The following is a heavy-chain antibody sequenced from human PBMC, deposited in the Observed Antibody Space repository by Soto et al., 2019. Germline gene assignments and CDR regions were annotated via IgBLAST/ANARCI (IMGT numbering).Heavy chain of an antibody. Sequence: GGSLRLSCAASGFTFSSCAMGWVRQAPGKGLEWVSDISDSGGSTYYADSVKGRFTISRDNSKSTLYLQMNSLRAEDTALYYCANGRTSSSYSGVDVWGQGTTVTVS. CDR3: ANGRTSSSYSGVDV. J-gene: IGHJ6*02. CDR2: ISDSGGST. V-gene: IGHV3-23*01. CDR1: GFTFSSCA.